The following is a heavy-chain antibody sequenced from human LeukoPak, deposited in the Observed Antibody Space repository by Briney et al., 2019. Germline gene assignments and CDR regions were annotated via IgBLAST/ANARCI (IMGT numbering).Heavy chain of an antibody. CDR1: GYTFTGYY. Sequence: ASVRVSCTASGYTFTGYYMHRVRQAPGQGLEWMGWINPNSGDTSYAQKFQGRVTMTRDTSITTAYMELSSLTSDDTAVYYCARRVAAAGYFDYCGEGTLVTVSS. CDR2: INPNSGDT. V-gene: IGHV1-2*02. D-gene: IGHD6-13*01. CDR3: ARRVAAAGYFDY. J-gene: IGHJ4*02.